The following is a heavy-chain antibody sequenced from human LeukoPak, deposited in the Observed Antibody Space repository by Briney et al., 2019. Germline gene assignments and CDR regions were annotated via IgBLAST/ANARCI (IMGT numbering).Heavy chain of an antibody. V-gene: IGHV3-64*03. CDR2: ISSNGGST. CDR3: VKDFLHGPHIEPVGSVGPFDY. Sequence: HPGGSLRLSCSASGFAFSSYAMHWVRQAPGKGLEYVSAISSNGGSTYYADSVKGRFTISRDNSKNTLYFQMNSLRAEDTAVYYCVKDFLHGPHIEPVGSVGPFDYWGQGTLVTVSS. D-gene: IGHD2-2*01. J-gene: IGHJ4*02. CDR1: GFAFSSYA.